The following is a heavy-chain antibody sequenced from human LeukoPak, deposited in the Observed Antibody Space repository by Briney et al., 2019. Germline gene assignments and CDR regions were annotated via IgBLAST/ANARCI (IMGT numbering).Heavy chain of an antibody. CDR2: TKQDGSKK. D-gene: IGHD5-24*01. J-gene: IGHJ4*02. CDR1: GFPFSSYW. V-gene: IGHV3-7*04. CDR3: TRVGYIDEGIDY. Sequence: PGGSLRLSCVASGFPFSSYWMTWVRQAPGKGLEWVANTKQDGSKKSYVDSVKGRFTISRDNAKNSLYLQMNSLRAEDTAINYCTRVGYIDEGIDYWGQGTLVTVSS.